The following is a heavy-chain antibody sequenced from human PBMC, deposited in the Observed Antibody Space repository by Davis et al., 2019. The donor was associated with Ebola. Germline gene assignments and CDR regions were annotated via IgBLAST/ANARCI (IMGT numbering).Heavy chain of an antibody. J-gene: IGHJ3*02. CDR2: IIPIFGTA. CDR3: ARDLSMGAPDAFDI. V-gene: IGHV1-69*13. D-gene: IGHD1-26*01. CDR1: GGTFSSYA. Sequence: AASVKVSCKASGGTFSSYAISWVRQAPGQGLEWMGGIIPIFGTANYAQKFQGRVTITADESTSTAYMELSSVRSEDTAVYYCARDLSMGAPDAFDIWGQGTMVTVSS.